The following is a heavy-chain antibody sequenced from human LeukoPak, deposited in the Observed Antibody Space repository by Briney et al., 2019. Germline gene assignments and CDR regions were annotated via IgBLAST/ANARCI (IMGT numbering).Heavy chain of an antibody. J-gene: IGHJ5*02. CDR3: ARVVDYVELVVVVTGGWFDP. D-gene: IGHD2-8*02. CDR1: GFNFNNSA. Sequence: PGGSLRLSCAASGFNFNNSAMTWVRQAPGKGLDWLSVISGSGGRIYYADSVQGRFTISRDASKRTLYLQMNSLRVEDTALYFCARVVDYVELVVVVTGGWFDPWGQGTQVTVSS. CDR2: ISGSGGRI. V-gene: IGHV3-23*01.